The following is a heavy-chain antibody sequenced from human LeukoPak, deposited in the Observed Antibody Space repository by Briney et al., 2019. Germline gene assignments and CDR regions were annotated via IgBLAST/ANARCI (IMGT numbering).Heavy chain of an antibody. D-gene: IGHD5-12*01. CDR1: GGSFSGYY. CDR2: IYYSGST. Sequence: PSETLSLTCAVYGGSFSGYYWSWIRQPPGKGLEWIGYIYYSGSTNYNPSLKSRVTISVDTSKNQFSLKLSSVTAADTAVYYCAREPWVGYDSGFDTWGQGTLVTVSS. CDR3: AREPWVGYDSGFDT. V-gene: IGHV4-59*01. J-gene: IGHJ4*02.